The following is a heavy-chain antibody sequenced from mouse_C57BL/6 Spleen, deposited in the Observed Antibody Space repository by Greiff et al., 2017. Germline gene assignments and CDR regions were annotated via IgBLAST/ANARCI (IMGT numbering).Heavy chain of an antibody. CDR3: ARHNGTEEVWDD. D-gene: IGHD3-3*01. CDR1: GFTFSDYY. J-gene: IGHJ2*01. Sequence: DVKLVESGGGLVQPGGSLQLSCAASGFTFSDYYMYWVRQTPEKRLEWVAYISNGGGSTYYPDTVKGRFTISRDNAKTTLYLQMSRLKSEDTAMYYCARHNGTEEVWDDGGQGTALTVSS. V-gene: IGHV5-12*01. CDR2: ISNGGGST.